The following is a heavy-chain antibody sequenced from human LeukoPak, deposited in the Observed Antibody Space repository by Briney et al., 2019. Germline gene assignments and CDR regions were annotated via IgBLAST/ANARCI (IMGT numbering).Heavy chain of an antibody. CDR3: ARVRDGYNSYYFDY. J-gene: IGHJ4*02. CDR2: IYYSGST. CDR1: GGSISSYY. D-gene: IGHD5-24*01. Sequence: SETLSLTCTVSGGSISSYYWSWIRQPPGKGLEWIGYIYYSGSTNYNPSLKSRVTISVDTSKNQFSLKLSSVTAADTAVYYCARVRDGYNSYYFDYWGQGTLVTVSS. V-gene: IGHV4-59*01.